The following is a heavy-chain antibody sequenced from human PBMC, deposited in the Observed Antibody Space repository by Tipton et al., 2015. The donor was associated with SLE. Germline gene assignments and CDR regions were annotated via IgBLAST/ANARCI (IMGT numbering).Heavy chain of an antibody. J-gene: IGHJ4*02. CDR3: ARQGEVAGFDY. V-gene: IGHV4-59*08. CDR1: GGSISSYY. Sequence: TLSLTCTVSGGSISSYYWSWIRQPPGKGLEWIGYIYYSGSTNYNPSLKSRVTISVDTSKNQFSLKLSSVTAADTAVYYCARQGEVAGFDYWGQGTLVTVSS. D-gene: IGHD6-19*01. CDR2: IYYSGST.